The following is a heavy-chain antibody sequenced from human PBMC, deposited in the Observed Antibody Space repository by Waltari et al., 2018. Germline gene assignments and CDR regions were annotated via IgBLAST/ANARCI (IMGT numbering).Heavy chain of an antibody. CDR2: LYSGGGT. J-gene: IGHJ5*02. CDR3: ARPDYDILGFDP. Sequence: EVQLVESGGGLIQPGGSLSLSCAVSVFSVTSNYLTWLRQAPGKGLEWVAVLYSGGGTYYTDSVKGRFTISRDNSNNTLYLQMNSLRAEDTAVYYCARPDYDILGFDPWGQGTLVTVSS. D-gene: IGHD3-9*01. CDR1: VFSVTSNY. V-gene: IGHV3-66*03.